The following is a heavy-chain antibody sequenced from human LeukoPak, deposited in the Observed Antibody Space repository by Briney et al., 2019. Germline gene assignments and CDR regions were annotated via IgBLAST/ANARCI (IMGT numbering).Heavy chain of an antibody. CDR2: ITGSGGNT. V-gene: IGHV3-23*01. J-gene: IGHJ4*02. CDR3: AKDNSGSYSVYFDY. D-gene: IGHD1-26*01. Sequence: GGSLRLSCAASGFTFSSSAMTWVRQAPGKGLEWVSGITGSGGNTYYADSVKGRITISRDNSKNTLYLQMNSLRAEDTAVYYCAKDNSGSYSVYFDYWGQGTLVTVSS. CDR1: GFTFSSSA.